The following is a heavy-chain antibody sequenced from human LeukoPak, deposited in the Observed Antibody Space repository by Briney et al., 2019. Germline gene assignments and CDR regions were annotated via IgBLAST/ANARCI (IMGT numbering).Heavy chain of an antibody. CDR3: AREIVDTAMGESGMDV. J-gene: IGHJ6*02. Sequence: SQTLSLTCAVSGGSISSGGYSWSWIRQPPGKGLEWIGYIYHSGSTYYNPSLKSRVTISVDRSKNQFSLKLSSVTAADTAVYYCAREIVDTAMGESGMDVWGQGPRSPSP. V-gene: IGHV4-30-2*01. CDR1: GGSISSGGYS. D-gene: IGHD5-18*01. CDR2: IYHSGST.